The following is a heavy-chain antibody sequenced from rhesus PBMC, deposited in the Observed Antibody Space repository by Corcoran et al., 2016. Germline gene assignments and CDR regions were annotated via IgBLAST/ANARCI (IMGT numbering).Heavy chain of an antibody. CDR3: ARSIAAAVFDY. V-gene: IGHV4S10*01. J-gene: IGHJ4*01. CDR2: IYGSSTRT. D-gene: IGHD6-25*01. CDR1: GGSISDSYR. Sequence: QVQLQESGPGVVKPSETLSLTCAVSGGSISDSYRWSWNRQPPGKGLKWIGYIYGSSTRTNYNPSLKCLVTSLKDTSKNQFSLKLSSVTAADTAVYYWARSIAAAVFDYWGQGVLVTVSS.